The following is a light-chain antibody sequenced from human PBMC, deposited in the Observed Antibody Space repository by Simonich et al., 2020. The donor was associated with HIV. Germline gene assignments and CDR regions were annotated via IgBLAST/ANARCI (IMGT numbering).Light chain of an antibody. J-gene: IGLJ2*01. CDR1: SSDGGGYNY. V-gene: IGLV2-14*03. CDR2: DVS. Sequence: HSALTQPASVSGSPGQPITISCTGTSSDGGGYNYVCWYQQHPGKAPKLMIYDVSTRPSGVSNRFAGSKSGNTASLTISGLQAEDEADYYCSSYTSSSTWVFGGGTKLTVL. CDR3: SSYTSSSTWV.